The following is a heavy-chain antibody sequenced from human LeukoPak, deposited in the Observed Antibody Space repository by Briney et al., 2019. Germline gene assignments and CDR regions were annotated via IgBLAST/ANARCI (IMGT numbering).Heavy chain of an antibody. Sequence: GGSLRLSCAAFGFTFSTYGMHWVRQAPGKGLEWVSVISYDGSNEYYADSVQGRFTISRDNSKNTLYLQMNSLRTEDTAVYYCAKQGRRGYSYVRSYYFDYWGQGTLVTVSS. V-gene: IGHV3-30*18. CDR3: AKQGRRGYSYVRSYYFDY. CDR2: ISYDGSNE. J-gene: IGHJ4*02. CDR1: GFTFSTYG. D-gene: IGHD5-18*01.